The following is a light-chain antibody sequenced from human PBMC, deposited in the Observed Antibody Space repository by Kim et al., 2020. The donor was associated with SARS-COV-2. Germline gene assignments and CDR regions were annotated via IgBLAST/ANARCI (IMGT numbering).Light chain of an antibody. Sequence: SATIGDRVTITCRASQSVGSSLAWYQQRTGKAPKLLIYKASNLETGVPSRFSGSGSATQFTLTISSLQPDDSATYYCQQYNSYPENFGQGTKLEI. V-gene: IGKV1-5*03. CDR1: QSVGSS. J-gene: IGKJ2*01. CDR3: QQYNSYPEN. CDR2: KAS.